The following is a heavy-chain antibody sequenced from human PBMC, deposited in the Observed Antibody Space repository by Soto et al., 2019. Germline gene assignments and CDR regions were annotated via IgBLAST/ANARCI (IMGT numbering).Heavy chain of an antibody. V-gene: IGHV4-59*08. J-gene: IGHJ4*02. CDR1: GGSISSYY. CDR3: ARQRGRYSGYDF. CDR2: IYYSGST. Sequence: SETLSLTCTVSGGSISSYYWSWIRQPPGKGLEWIGYIYYSGSTNYNPSLKSRVTISVDTSKNQFSLKLSSVTAADTAVYYCARQRGRYSGYDFWGQGTLVTVSS. D-gene: IGHD5-12*01.